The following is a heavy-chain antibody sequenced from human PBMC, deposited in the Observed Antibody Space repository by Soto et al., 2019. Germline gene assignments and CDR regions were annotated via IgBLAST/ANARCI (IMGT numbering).Heavy chain of an antibody. CDR1: GFTFSSYS. Sequence: GGSLRLSCAASGFTFSSYSMNWVRQAPGKGLEWVSSISSSSSYIYYADSVKGRFTISRDNAKNSLYLQMNSLRAEDTAVYYCARDGPGGYYYFDYWGQGTLVTVSS. CDR3: ARDGPGGYYYFDY. V-gene: IGHV3-21*01. CDR2: ISSSSSYI. J-gene: IGHJ4*02. D-gene: IGHD5-18*01.